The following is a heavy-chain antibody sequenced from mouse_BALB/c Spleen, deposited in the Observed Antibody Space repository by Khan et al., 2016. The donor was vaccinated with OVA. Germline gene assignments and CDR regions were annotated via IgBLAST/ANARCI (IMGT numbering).Heavy chain of an antibody. CDR2: IDSNGGST. V-gene: IGHV5-6-3*01. CDR1: SFTISSYG. CDR3: ARSAI. J-gene: IGHJ2*01. D-gene: IGHD2-12*01. Sequence: VQLQQSGGGLLKPGESLYRSCAASSFTISSYGVSSVLRPPEEKMLLLATIDSNGGSTDYPPSVKSRFTISRDNAKNALYLQMRRLTTEDTAMYYCARSAIWGQGTTLTVSS.